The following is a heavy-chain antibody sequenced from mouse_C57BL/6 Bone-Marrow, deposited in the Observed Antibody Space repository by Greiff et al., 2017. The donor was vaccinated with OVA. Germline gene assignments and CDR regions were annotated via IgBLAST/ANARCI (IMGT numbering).Heavy chain of an antibody. J-gene: IGHJ3*01. CDR2: FYPGSGSI. Sequence: QVQLQQSGAELVKPGASVKLSCKASGYTFTEYSIHWVKQRPGQGLEWIGWFYPGSGSIKYNEKFKVKATLNADKSSSTVYMELSRVTSEGSAVYFCARHEETPWFAYWGQGTLVTVSA. V-gene: IGHV1-62-2*01. CDR1: GYTFTEYS. CDR3: ARHEETPWFAY.